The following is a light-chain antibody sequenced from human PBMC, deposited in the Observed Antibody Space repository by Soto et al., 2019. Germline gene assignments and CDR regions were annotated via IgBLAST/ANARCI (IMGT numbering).Light chain of an antibody. CDR2: DVS. Sequence: QSALTQPASVSGSPGQSITISCTGTRSDVGGYNFVSWYQQHPGKAPNLMIYDVSNRPSGVSNRFSGSKSGNTASLTISGLQAEDEADYYCSSYRSSSTGVFGTGTKLTVL. CDR3: SSYRSSSTGV. V-gene: IGLV2-14*01. J-gene: IGLJ1*01. CDR1: RSDVGGYNF.